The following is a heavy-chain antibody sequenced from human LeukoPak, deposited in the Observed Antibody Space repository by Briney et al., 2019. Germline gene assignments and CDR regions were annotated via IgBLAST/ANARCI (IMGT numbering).Heavy chain of an antibody. V-gene: IGHV1-58*02. D-gene: IGHD1-26*01. CDR1: GGTFSSYA. J-gene: IGHJ4*02. CDR3: TSDPTFYSGRYCFDY. CDR2: IVVGSGNT. Sequence: SVKVSCKASGGTFSSYAISWVRQAPGQGLEWIGWIVVGSGNTNYAQKFQERVTITRDMSTSTAYMELSSLRSEDTAVYYCTSDPTFYSGRYCFDYWGQGTLVTVSS.